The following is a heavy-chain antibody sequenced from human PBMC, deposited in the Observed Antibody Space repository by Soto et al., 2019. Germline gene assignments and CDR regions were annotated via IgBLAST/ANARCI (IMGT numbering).Heavy chain of an antibody. CDR1: GFTFSSYA. V-gene: IGHV3-30-3*01. Sequence: QVQLVESGGGVVQPGRSLRLSCAASGFTFSSYAMHWVRRAPGKGLEWMAVMSYDGSNKYYADSVKGRFTISRDNSKKTLYLKMNSLRSEDTAVYYCARDGGAYWGQGTLVIVSS. D-gene: IGHD3-16*01. CDR3: ARDGGAY. J-gene: IGHJ4*02. CDR2: MSYDGSNK.